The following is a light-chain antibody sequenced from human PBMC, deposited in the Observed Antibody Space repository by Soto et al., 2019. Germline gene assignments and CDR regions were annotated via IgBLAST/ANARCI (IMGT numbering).Light chain of an antibody. CDR3: QQRYSTLWT. Sequence: DIQMTQSPSSLSASVGDRVTITCRASQSISSYLNWYRQKPGKAPKLLIYAASSLQSGVPSRFSGSGSGTDFTLTISSLQPEDFATYYCQQRYSTLWTFGQGTKGEIK. CDR1: QSISSY. CDR2: AAS. J-gene: IGKJ1*01. V-gene: IGKV1-39*01.